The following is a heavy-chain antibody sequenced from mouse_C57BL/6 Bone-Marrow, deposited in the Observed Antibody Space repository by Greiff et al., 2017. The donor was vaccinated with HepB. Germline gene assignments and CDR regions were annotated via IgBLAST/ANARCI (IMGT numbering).Heavy chain of an antibody. CDR2: ISNLAYSI. J-gene: IGHJ4*01. CDR3: ARVYYDYGSSYYAMDY. V-gene: IGHV5-15*01. CDR1: GFTFSDYG. D-gene: IGHD2-4*01. Sequence: EVQLQESGGGLVQPGGSLKLSCAASGFTFSDYGMAWVRQAPRKGPEWVAFISNLAYSIYYADTVTGRFTISRENAKNTLYLEMSSLRSEDTAMYYCARVYYDYGSSYYAMDYWGQGTSVTVSS.